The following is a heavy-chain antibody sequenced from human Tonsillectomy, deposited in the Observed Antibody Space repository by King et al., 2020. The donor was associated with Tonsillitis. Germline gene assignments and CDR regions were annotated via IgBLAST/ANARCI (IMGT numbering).Heavy chain of an antibody. D-gene: IGHD1-26*01. V-gene: IGHV1-8*01. J-gene: IGHJ4*02. CDR2: INPNSGNP. Sequence: VQLVESGAEVKKPGASVKVSCKASGYTFTSYDINWVRQATGQGLEWMGWINPNSGNPGYAQKFQGRGIMTTNTPISTVYMELSGLRSEDTAVYFCARSRRGSYDLWGQGTLVTVSS. CDR3: ARSRRGSYDL. CDR1: GYTFTSYD.